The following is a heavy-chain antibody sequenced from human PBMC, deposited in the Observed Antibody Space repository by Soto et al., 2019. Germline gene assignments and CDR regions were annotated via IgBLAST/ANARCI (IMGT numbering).Heavy chain of an antibody. J-gene: IGHJ4*02. CDR2: INHSGST. CDR1: GGSFSGYY. D-gene: IGHD6-19*01. CDR3: ASGRQTQSGVRGRFEVAGAYYFDY. V-gene: IGHV4-34*01. Sequence: KPSETLSLTCAVYGGSFSGYYWSWIRQPPGKGLEWIGEINHSGSTNYNPSLKSRVTISVDTSKNQFSLKLSSVTAADTAVYYCASGRQTQSGVRGRFEVAGAYYFDYWGQGTLVTLSS.